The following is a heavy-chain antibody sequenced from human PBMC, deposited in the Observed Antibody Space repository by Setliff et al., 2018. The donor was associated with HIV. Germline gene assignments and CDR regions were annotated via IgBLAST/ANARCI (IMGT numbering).Heavy chain of an antibody. CDR1: GGSISSSNYY. CDR3: ATLDPSGGNFLAY. Sequence: PSETLSLTCTVSGGSISSSNYYWSWIRQPPGRGLEWIGYIHASGKTNYNPSLKSRVTISLDTSKMQFSLHLTSVTAADTAVYYCATLDPSGGNFLAYWGQGTLVTVSS. D-gene: IGHD2-21*02. V-gene: IGHV4-61*05. J-gene: IGHJ4*02. CDR2: IHASGKT.